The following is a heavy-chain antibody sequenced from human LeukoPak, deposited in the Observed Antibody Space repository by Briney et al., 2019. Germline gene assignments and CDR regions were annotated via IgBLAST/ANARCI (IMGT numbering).Heavy chain of an antibody. D-gene: IGHD1-26*01. Sequence: GGSLRLSCAASGFTVSDNYMSWVRQAPGKGLEWVSVINTGGQTSYANSVKGRFTISRDTSKNTLYLQMNSLRAEDSAVYFCARAGKWSSYYYYYGMDVWGQGTTVTVSS. J-gene: IGHJ6*02. CDR1: GFTVSDNY. V-gene: IGHV3-53*01. CDR2: INTGGQT. CDR3: ARAGKWSSYYYYYGMDV.